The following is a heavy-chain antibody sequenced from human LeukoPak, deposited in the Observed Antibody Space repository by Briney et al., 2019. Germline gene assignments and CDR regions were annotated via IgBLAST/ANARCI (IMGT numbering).Heavy chain of an antibody. CDR2: INTDGSTT. Sequence: GGSLRLSCAASGFTFSTYWMHWVRQAPGKGLVWVSRINTDGSTTSYADSVKGRFTISRDNAKNSLYLQMNSLRAEDTALYYCAKDIGVSGAEGFQHWGQGALVTVSS. CDR1: GFTFSTYW. CDR3: AKDIGVSGAEGFQH. J-gene: IGHJ1*01. V-gene: IGHV3-74*01. D-gene: IGHD3-10*01.